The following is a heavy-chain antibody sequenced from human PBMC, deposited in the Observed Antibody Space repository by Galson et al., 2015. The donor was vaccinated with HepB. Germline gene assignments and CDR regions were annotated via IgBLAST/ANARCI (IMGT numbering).Heavy chain of an antibody. CDR1: GYSISSGYY. Sequence: LTCGVSGYSISSGYYWGWIRQPPGKGLEWIGIIYHSGYTYYNPSLKSRVTISVDTSKNQVSLKLNSVTVADTAVYYCARDQGGGSGTIDYWGQGTLVTVSS. V-gene: IGHV4-38-2*02. CDR2: IYHSGYT. J-gene: IGHJ4*02. CDR3: ARDQGGGSGTIDY. D-gene: IGHD1-26*01.